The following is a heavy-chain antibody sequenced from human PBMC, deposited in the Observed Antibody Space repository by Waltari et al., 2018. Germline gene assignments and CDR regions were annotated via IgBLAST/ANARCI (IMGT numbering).Heavy chain of an antibody. V-gene: IGHV3-23*03. Sequence: EVQLLESGGGLVQPGGSLRLSCAASGFTFSSYAMSWVRQAPGKGLGWVSVIYSGGSTYYADSVKGRFTISRDNSKNTLYLQMNSLRAEDTAVYYCAKYYDFWSGYFDYWGQGTLVTVSS. J-gene: IGHJ4*02. CDR2: IYSGGST. CDR1: GFTFSSYA. CDR3: AKYYDFWSGYFDY. D-gene: IGHD3-3*01.